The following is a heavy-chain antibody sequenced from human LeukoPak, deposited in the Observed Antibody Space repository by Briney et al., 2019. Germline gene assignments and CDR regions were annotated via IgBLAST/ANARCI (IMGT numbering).Heavy chain of an antibody. V-gene: IGHV4-39*01. CDR3: ARQIKYIGDDFFDY. Sequence: PSETLSLTCTVSGGSISSSSYYWGWIRQPPGKGLEWIGSIYYSGSTYYNPSLKSRVTIPVDTSKNQFSLKLSSVTAADTAVYYCARQIKYIGDDFFDYWGQGTLVTVSS. CDR1: GGSISSSSYY. CDR2: IYYSGST. D-gene: IGHD4-17*01. J-gene: IGHJ4*02.